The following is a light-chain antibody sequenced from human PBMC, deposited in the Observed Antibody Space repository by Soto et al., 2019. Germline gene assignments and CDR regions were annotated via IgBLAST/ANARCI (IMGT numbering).Light chain of an antibody. CDR2: DAY. CDR1: QGIRTD. V-gene: IGKV1-9*01. CDR3: QQVNRYPVT. Sequence: DIQLTQSPSFLSASVGDRVIITCRASQGIRTDLAWYQQRPGKAPDVLIYDAYTLQGGVPSRFSGSRSGTVFNLTISSLQPEDCAPYYCQQVNRYPVTFGGGTKVEI. J-gene: IGKJ4*01.